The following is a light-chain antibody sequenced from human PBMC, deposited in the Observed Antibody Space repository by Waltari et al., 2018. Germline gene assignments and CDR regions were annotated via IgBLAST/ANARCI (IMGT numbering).Light chain of an antibody. Sequence: TLSASVGDRVSITCRTSQDVKNWVAWYQQKPGQAPHLLIYRASVLETGVPSRLSGSGSGTEFTLTISGLQPDDFATYYCQQHHNSPYTFGQGTKLEI. J-gene: IGKJ2*01. CDR3: QQHHNSPYT. CDR1: QDVKNW. V-gene: IGKV1-5*03. CDR2: RAS.